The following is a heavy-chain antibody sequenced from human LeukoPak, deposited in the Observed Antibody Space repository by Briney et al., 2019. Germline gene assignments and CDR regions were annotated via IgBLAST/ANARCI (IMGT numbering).Heavy chain of an antibody. CDR2: INPNSGGT. D-gene: IGHD2-15*01. CDR1: GYTFTGYY. J-gene: IGHJ4*02. V-gene: IGHV1-2*02. CDR3: ARVAPNRRYCSGGTCLNSFDY. Sequence: ASVKVSCKASGYTFTGYYMHWVRQAPGQGLEWMGWINPNSGGTNYAQKFQGRVTMTRDTSISTAYMELRSLGSDDTAVYYCARVAPNRRYCSGGTCLNSFDYWGQGTLVTVSS.